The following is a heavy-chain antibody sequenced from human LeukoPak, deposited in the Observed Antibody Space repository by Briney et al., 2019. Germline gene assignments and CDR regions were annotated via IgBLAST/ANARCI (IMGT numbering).Heavy chain of an antibody. J-gene: IGHJ4*02. V-gene: IGHV4-59*12. CDR2: IYYSGST. Sequence: SETLSLTCTVSGGSISSYYWSWIRQPPGKGLEWIGYIYYSGSTNYNPSLKSRVTMSVDTSKNQFSLKLSSVTAADTAVYYCARDQYYYDSSGYLTFDYWGQGTLVTVSS. CDR1: GGSISSYY. CDR3: ARDQYYYDSSGYLTFDY. D-gene: IGHD3-22*01.